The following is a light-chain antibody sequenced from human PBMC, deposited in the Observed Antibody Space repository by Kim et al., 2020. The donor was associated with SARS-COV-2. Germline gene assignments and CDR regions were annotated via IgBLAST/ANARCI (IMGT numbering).Light chain of an antibody. J-gene: IGKJ1*01. CDR2: GAS. CDR3: QQDDTSPWT. CDR1: KTTNNF. Sequence: ASVGDRITISCRASKTTNNFLNWYQQKPGKAPKLLIFGASSLASGVPSRFGGSGSGTDFSLTITSLQPEDFATYYCQQDDTSPWTFGQGTKVDIK. V-gene: IGKV1-39*01.